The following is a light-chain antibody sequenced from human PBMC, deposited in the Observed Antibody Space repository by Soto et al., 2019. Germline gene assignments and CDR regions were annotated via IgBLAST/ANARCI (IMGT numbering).Light chain of an antibody. Sequence: TQSPATLSVSPGGRATLSCRARQSLTNNLAWYQQKPGQAPRLLIYAASTRATGIPARFSGSGSGTDFTLTISSLQSEDFAVYHCQHRGTFGQGTKVEIK. V-gene: IGKV3-15*01. CDR1: QSLTNN. CDR3: QHRGT. J-gene: IGKJ1*01. CDR2: AAS.